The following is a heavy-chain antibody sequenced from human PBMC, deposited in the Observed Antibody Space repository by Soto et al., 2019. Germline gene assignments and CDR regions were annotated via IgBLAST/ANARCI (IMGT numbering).Heavy chain of an antibody. CDR1: GFTFSSYG. CDR3: ARDQGFSRYSSGWYDY. V-gene: IGHV3-33*01. D-gene: IGHD6-19*01. Sequence: GGSLRLSCAASGFTFSSYGMHWVRQAPGKGLEWVAVIWYDGSNKYYADSVKGRFTISRDNSKNTLYLQMNSLRAEDTAVYYCARDQGFSRYSSGWYDYWGQGTLVTVSS. CDR2: IWYDGSNK. J-gene: IGHJ4*02.